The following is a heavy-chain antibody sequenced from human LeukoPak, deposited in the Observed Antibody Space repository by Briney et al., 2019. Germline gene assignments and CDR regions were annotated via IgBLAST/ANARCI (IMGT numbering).Heavy chain of an antibody. CDR1: GFTFSSYG. Sequence: GGSLRLSCAASGFTFSSYGMHWVRQAPGKGLEWVAVISYDGSNKYYADSVKGRFTISRDNSKNTLYLQMNSLRAEDTAVYYCAKDLSSAITSALVLDVWGQGTTVIVS. J-gene: IGHJ6*02. CDR3: AKDLSSAITSALVLDV. CDR2: ISYDGSNK. V-gene: IGHV3-30*18. D-gene: IGHD3-22*01.